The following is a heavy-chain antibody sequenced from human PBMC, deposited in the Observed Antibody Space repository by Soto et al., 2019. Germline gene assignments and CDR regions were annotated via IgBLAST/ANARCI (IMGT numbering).Heavy chain of an antibody. J-gene: IGHJ4*02. D-gene: IGHD2-2*01. Sequence: QVSLVQSGAEVKKPGASVKVSCKASGYTFTSYYVHWVRQAPGQGLEWMGIINPSGATTTYAPNFPGRVALXXXTXSSTGYMERSSLRSEDTAVYYCARRDCFSSSCYFKYWGQGTLVTVSS. CDR2: INPSGATT. CDR3: ARRDCFSSSCYFKY. CDR1: GYTFTSYY. V-gene: IGHV1-46*01.